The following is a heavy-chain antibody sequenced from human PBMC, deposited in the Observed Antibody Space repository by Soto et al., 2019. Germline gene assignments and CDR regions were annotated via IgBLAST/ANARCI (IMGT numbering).Heavy chain of an antibody. CDR2: ISAYNGNT. CDR3: AREAVRYSSSWYGSWFDP. Sequence: ASVKVSCKASGYTFTSYGISWVRQAPGQGLEWMGWISAYNGNTNYAQKLQGRVTMTTDTSTSTAYMELRSLRSDDTAVYYCAREAVRYSSSWYGSWFDPWGQGTLVTVSS. V-gene: IGHV1-18*01. D-gene: IGHD6-13*01. J-gene: IGHJ5*02. CDR1: GYTFTSYG.